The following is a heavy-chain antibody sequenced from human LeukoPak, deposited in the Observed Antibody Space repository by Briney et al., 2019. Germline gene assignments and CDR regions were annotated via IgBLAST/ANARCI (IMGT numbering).Heavy chain of an antibody. V-gene: IGHV5-51*01. CDR1: GYSFTSCW. CDR2: IYPGDSDT. J-gene: IGHJ5*02. D-gene: IGHD3-10*01. Sequence: GESLKISCKGSGYSFTSCWIGWVRQMPGKGLEWMGIIYPGDSDTRYSPSFQGQVTISADKSISTAYLQWSSLKASDTAMYYCARLGSDYYYAPNWFDPWGQGTLVTVSS. CDR3: ARLGSDYYYAPNWFDP.